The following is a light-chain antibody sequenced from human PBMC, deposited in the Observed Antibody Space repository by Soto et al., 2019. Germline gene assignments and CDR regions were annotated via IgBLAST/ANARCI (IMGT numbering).Light chain of an antibody. CDR3: SSYTSSSTLYYV. J-gene: IGLJ1*01. V-gene: IGLV2-14*01. CDR1: SSDVGGYNY. Sequence: QSALTQPASVSGSPGQSITISCTGTSSDVGGYNYVSWYQQHPGTAPKLMIYEVSNRPSGVSNRFSGSKSGNTASLTISGLQAEDEAAYYCSSYTSSSTLYYVFGTGTKLTVL. CDR2: EVS.